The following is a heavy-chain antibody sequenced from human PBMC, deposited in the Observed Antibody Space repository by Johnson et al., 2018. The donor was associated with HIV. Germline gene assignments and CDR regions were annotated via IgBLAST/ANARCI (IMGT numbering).Heavy chain of an antibody. CDR3: CLRTFDI. CDR1: GFTFSSYD. CDR2: IGTAGDT. D-gene: IGHD2-21*02. Sequence: EMQLVESGGGLVQRGGSLRLSCAASGFTFSSYDMHWVRQATGKGLEWVSTIGTAGDTYYPGSVKGRFTISRENAKNSLYLQMNNLRGGGAYCGGDCLRTFDIWGQGTMVTVSP. V-gene: IGHV3-13*01. J-gene: IGHJ3*02.